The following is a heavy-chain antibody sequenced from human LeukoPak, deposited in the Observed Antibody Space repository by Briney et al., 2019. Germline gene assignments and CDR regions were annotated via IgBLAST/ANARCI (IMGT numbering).Heavy chain of an antibody. D-gene: IGHD1-14*01. J-gene: IGHJ6*03. V-gene: IGHV4-38-2*02. CDR2: IYHSGSP. CDR1: GYSISSGYY. Sequence: SETLSLTCTVSGYSISSGYYWGWIRQPPGKGREWIGSIYHSGSPYYNPSPKSRVTISVDTSKNQFSLKLSSVTAADTAVYYCARVNNSLRLAAYYYYYMDVWGKGTTVTVSS. CDR3: ARVNNSLRLAAYYYYYMDV.